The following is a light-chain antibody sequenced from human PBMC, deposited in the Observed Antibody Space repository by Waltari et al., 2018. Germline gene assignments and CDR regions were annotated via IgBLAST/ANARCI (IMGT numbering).Light chain of an antibody. CDR1: QTLANTDGNTY. V-gene: IGKV2-30*01. CDR2: QVS. CDR3: MQGVRPWT. J-gene: IGKJ1*01. Sequence: DLVMTQSPVSLSVTLGQPASISCRSSQTLANTDGNTYLNWFHQRPGQSPRRLIYQVSKLDSGVPDRFRGSGSHTDFTLEISRVEAEDVGLYYCMQGVRPWTFGQGTKVEIK.